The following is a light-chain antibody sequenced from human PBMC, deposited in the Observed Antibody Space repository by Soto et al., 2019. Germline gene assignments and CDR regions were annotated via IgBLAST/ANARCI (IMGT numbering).Light chain of an antibody. V-gene: IGKV1-33*01. CDR3: QQYDDLPIT. J-gene: IGKJ5*01. CDR2: DAY. CDR1: QDITNY. Sequence: DIQMTQSPSSLSASVGDRVTITCQASQDITNYLNWYQQKPEKPPKLLINDAYILETGAPSRFSGSGSGTHFSFSINSLQPEDFATYYCQQYDDLPITFGLGTRLDI.